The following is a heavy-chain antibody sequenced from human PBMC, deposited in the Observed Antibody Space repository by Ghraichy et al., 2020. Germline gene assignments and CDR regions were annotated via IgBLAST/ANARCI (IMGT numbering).Heavy chain of an antibody. V-gene: IGHV3-73*01. CDR3: TRPYCSGGSCYSPDWYFDL. D-gene: IGHD2-15*01. CDR2: IRSKANSYAT. Sequence: GGSLRLSCAASGFTFSGSAMHWVRQASGKGLEWVGRIRSKANSYATAYAASVKGRFTISRDDSKNTAYLQMNSLKTEDTAVYYCTRPYCSGGSCYSPDWYFDLWGRGTLVTVSS. J-gene: IGHJ2*01. CDR1: GFTFSGSA.